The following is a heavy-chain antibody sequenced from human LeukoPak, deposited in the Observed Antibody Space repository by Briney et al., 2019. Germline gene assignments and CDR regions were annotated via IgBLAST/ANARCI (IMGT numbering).Heavy chain of an antibody. J-gene: IGHJ4*02. Sequence: PSETLSLTCTVSGGSISNYYWSWIRQPPGKGLEWIGYIYYSGSTDYNPSLKSRVTISVDTSKNQFSLKLSSVTAADTAVYYCARVPDSSGWYYFDYWGQGTLVTVSS. CDR3: ARVPDSSGWYYFDY. CDR2: IYYSGST. V-gene: IGHV4-59*01. CDR1: GGSISNYY. D-gene: IGHD6-19*01.